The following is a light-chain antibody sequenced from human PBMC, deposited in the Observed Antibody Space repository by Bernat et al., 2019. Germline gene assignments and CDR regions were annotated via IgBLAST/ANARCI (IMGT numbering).Light chain of an antibody. CDR1: SGHSSYA. J-gene: IGLJ3*02. CDR3: QTWGTGFWV. Sequence: QPVLTQPPSASASLGASVTLTCTLSSGHSSYAIAWHQQQPEKGPRYLMKLNSDGSHSKGDGIPDRFSGSSSGAERYLTISSLQSEDEADYYCQTWGTGFWVFGGGTKLTVL. CDR2: LNSDGSH. V-gene: IGLV4-69*01.